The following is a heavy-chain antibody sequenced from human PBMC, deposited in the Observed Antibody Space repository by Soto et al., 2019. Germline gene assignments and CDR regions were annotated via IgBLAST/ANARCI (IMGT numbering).Heavy chain of an antibody. CDR1: GGSISGGDYY. CDR2: MFYTGTT. V-gene: IGHV4-30-4*01. Sequence: PSETLSLTCSGSGGSISGGDYYWGWIRQPPGKGLEWIGYMFYTGTTYYNPSLKSRITISMDTSKNQFSLRLTSVTAADTAEYHCARVVRFCSSPSCRGRNWFDPWGQGTRVTVSS. J-gene: IGHJ5*02. D-gene: IGHD2-2*01. CDR3: ARVVRFCSSPSCRGRNWFDP.